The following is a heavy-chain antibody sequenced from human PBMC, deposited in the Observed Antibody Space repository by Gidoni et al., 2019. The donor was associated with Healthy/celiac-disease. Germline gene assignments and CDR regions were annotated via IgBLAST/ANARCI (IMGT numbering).Heavy chain of an antibody. J-gene: IGHJ4*02. CDR1: GGSLSSYY. D-gene: IGHD2-15*01. CDR3: ASSRRGYCSGGSCYDY. CDR2: IYYSGST. V-gene: IGHV4-59*08. Sequence: QVQLQESGPGLVKPSETLSLPCTVSGGSLSSYYWSWIRQPPGKGLEWIGYIYYSGSTNYNPSLKSRVTISVDTSKNQFSLKLSSVTAADTAVYYCASSRRGYCSGGSCYDYWGQGTLVTVSS.